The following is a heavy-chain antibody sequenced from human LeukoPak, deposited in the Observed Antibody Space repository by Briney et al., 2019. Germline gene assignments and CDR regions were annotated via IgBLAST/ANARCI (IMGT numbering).Heavy chain of an antibody. J-gene: IGHJ3*02. CDR2: IYYSGST. V-gene: IGHV4-59*01. CDR3: ARGTDLLEDI. D-gene: IGHD3-3*01. CDR1: GGSISSYY. Sequence: SETQSLTCTVSGGSISSYYWSWIRQPPGKGLEWIGYIYYSGSTNYNPSLKSRVTISVDTSKNQFSLKLSSVTAADTAVYYCARGTDLLEDIWGQGTMVTVSS.